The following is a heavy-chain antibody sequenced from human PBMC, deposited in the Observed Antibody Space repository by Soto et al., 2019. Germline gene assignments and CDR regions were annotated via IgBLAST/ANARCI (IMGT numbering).Heavy chain of an antibody. V-gene: IGHV1-69*12. CDR3: ARDKDRQQLGGNYYYILDV. J-gene: IGHJ6*02. Sequence: QVQLMQSGAEVKKPGSSVKVSCKASGGTFSTSAICWVRQAPGEGLEWVGGIMPIFATPDCAQKFQGRVTISADESTATAYLELTSLTTDDTAVYYCARDKDRQQLGGNYYYILDVWGQGTAITVSS. D-gene: IGHD3-3*02. CDR1: GGTFSTSA. CDR2: IMPIFATP.